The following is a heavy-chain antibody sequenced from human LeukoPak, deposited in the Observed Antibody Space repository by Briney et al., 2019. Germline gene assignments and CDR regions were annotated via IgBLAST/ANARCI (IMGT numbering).Heavy chain of an antibody. V-gene: IGHV3-30-3*01. Sequence: GRSLRLSCAASGFTFSSYAMHWVRQAPGKGLEWVAVISYDGSNKYYADSVKGRFTISRDNSKNTLYLQMNSLRAEDTAVYYCAKDRSSGWDSYYFDYWGQGTLVTVSS. CDR2: ISYDGSNK. CDR3: AKDRSSGWDSYYFDY. CDR1: GFTFSSYA. J-gene: IGHJ4*02. D-gene: IGHD6-19*01.